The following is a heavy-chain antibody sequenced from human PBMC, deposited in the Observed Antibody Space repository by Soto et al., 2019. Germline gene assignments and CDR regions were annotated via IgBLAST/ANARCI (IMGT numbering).Heavy chain of an antibody. V-gene: IGHV3-23*01. J-gene: IGHJ5*02. CDR1: GFTFRSYA. CDR2: ISGSGSST. D-gene: IGHD6-19*01. CDR3: AKDLRHSSLNWFDP. Sequence: EVQLLESGGGLVQPGGSLRLSCAASGFTFRSYAMNWVRQTPGKGLEWVSGISGSGSSTYYADSVKGRFTISRDNSKNTLSLQMDSLRAEDTAVYYCAKDLRHSSLNWFDPWGQGTLVTVSS.